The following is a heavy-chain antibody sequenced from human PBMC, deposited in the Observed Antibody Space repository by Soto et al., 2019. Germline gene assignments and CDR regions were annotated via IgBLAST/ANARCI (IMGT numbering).Heavy chain of an antibody. CDR2: ISDNGDTT. CDR1: GFTFSSHA. J-gene: IGHJ6*02. D-gene: IGHD6-25*01. Sequence: GGSLRLSCVASGFTFSSHAMSWVRQAPGKGLEWVSIISDNGDTTYYADSVKGRFTISRDNSKNTVYLQMNSLRAEGTAIYYCAKGGGGGFYYYGMDVWGQGTTVTVSS. CDR3: AKGGGGGFYYYGMDV. V-gene: IGHV3-23*01.